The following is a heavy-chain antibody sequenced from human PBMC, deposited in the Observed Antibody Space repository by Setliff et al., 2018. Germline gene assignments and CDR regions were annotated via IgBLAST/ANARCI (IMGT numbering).Heavy chain of an antibody. CDR1: GDPISSGSYY. Sequence: PWETLSLTCTVPGDPISSGSYYWNWIRQHPETGLERLGYIFHSGSTHYNSSLKSLITISIDTSKNHFSLELNSVTAADSAVYYCARVADGSGSFYLGFDYWGQGILVTVS. V-gene: IGHV4-31*01. CDR2: IFHSGST. J-gene: IGHJ4*02. D-gene: IGHD3-10*01. CDR3: ARVADGSGSFYLGFDY.